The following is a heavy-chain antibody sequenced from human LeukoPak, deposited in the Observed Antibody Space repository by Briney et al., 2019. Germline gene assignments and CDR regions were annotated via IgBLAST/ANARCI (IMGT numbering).Heavy chain of an antibody. V-gene: IGHV3-30*18. CDR1: GFTFSTYG. Sequence: PGGSLRLSCAASGFTFSTYGMHWVRQAPGKGLEWVALISYHESNIYYADSAKGRFTIFRDNSKNTLYLQMNSLRTEDTAVYYCAKAYGGYNDAFNIWGQGTMVTVSS. D-gene: IGHD5-12*01. J-gene: IGHJ3*02. CDR3: AKAYGGYNDAFNI. CDR2: ISYHESNI.